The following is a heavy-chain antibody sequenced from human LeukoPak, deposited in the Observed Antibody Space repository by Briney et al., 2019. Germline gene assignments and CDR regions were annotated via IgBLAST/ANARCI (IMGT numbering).Heavy chain of an antibody. D-gene: IGHD5-18*01. Sequence: ASVKVSCKASGGTFSSYTISWVRQAPGQGLEWMGRIIPILGIANYAQKFQGRVTITADKTTSTAYMELSSLRCEDTAVYYCARDHPDTAMAPYDYWGQGTLVTVSS. CDR2: IIPILGIA. J-gene: IGHJ4*02. V-gene: IGHV1-69*04. CDR1: GGTFSSYT. CDR3: ARDHPDTAMAPYDY.